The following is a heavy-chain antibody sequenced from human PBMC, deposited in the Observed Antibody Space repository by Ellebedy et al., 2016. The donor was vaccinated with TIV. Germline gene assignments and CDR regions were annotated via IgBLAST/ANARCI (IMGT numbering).Heavy chain of an antibody. Sequence: GGSLRLSXAASGFTFSTYGMTWVRQAPGKGLEWVSTIRNTGGATYYADSVKGRFTISSDNSKNTLYLQMNSLRAEDTAVYYCKVSSWFEKDIWGQGTLVTVSS. V-gene: IGHV3-23*01. CDR2: IRNTGGAT. D-gene: IGHD6-13*01. J-gene: IGHJ4*02. CDR3: KVSSWFEKDI. CDR1: GFTFSTYG.